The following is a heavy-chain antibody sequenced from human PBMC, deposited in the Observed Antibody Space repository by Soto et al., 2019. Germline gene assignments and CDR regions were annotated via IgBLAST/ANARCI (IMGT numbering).Heavy chain of an antibody. J-gene: IGHJ6*03. CDR1: GGSISSHYC. V-gene: IGHV4-4*02. D-gene: IGHD3-16*01. CDR3: SRNDAYDMDV. Sequence: QVHLQESGPGLVKPSETLSLTCTVSGGSISSHYCWSWVRRPPGKGVEWIVETHHSTGSNYNPSLETRFTISVDKSRSLFFLRLTSVTAADTGVYFWSRNDAYDMDVWGQGPAVTVSS. CDR2: THHSTGS.